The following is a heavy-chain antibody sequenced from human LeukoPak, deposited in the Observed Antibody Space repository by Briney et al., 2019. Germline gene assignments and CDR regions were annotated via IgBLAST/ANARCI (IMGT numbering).Heavy chain of an antibody. V-gene: IGHV4-30-2*01. CDR1: GGSISSGGYS. D-gene: IGHD3-22*01. Sequence: PSQTLSLTCAVSGGSISSGGYSWSWIRQPPGKGLEWIGYIYHSGSTYYNPSLKSRVTISVDRSKNQFSLKLSSVTAADTAVYYCARGNYYDSSGYYPYYYHGMDVWGQGTTVTVSS. CDR2: IYHSGST. J-gene: IGHJ6*02. CDR3: ARGNYYDSSGYYPYYYHGMDV.